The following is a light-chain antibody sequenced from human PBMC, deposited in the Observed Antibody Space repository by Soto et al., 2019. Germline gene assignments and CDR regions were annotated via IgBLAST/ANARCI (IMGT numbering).Light chain of an antibody. J-gene: IGKJ4*01. Sequence: DIQMTQSPSSVSASVGDRVTITCRASQGIRSWLAWYQQRPGKAPKLLISAASSLQSAVPSRFSGSGSGTDFTLTISSLQPDDFATYYCQQSDSFPATFGGGTKVDIK. V-gene: IGKV1D-12*01. CDR2: AAS. CDR1: QGIRSW. CDR3: QQSDSFPAT.